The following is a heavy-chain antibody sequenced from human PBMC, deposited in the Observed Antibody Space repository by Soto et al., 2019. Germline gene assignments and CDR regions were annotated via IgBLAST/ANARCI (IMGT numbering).Heavy chain of an antibody. CDR3: AKDYYDSSGYYYGY. J-gene: IGHJ4*02. V-gene: IGHV1-2*02. CDR2: INPNSGGT. D-gene: IGHD3-22*01. Sequence: ASVKVSWKASGYTFTGYYMHWVRQAPGQGLEWMGWINPNSGGTDYAQKFQGRVTMTRDTSISTAYMELSRLRSDDTAVYYCAKDYYDSSGYYYGYWGQGTLVTVSS. CDR1: GYTFTGYY.